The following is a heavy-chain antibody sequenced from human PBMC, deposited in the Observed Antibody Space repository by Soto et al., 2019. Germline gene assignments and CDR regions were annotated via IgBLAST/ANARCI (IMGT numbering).Heavy chain of an antibody. V-gene: IGHV4-31*03. CDR3: ARVTQYGDYEDY. CDR2: IYYSGST. CDR1: GGSISSGGYY. D-gene: IGHD4-17*01. J-gene: IGHJ4*02. Sequence: SETLSLTCTVSGGSISSGGYYWSWIRQHPGKGLEWIGYIYYSGSTYYNPSLKSRVTISVDTSKNQFSLKLSSVTAADTAVYYCARVTQYGDYEDYWGQGTLVTVSS.